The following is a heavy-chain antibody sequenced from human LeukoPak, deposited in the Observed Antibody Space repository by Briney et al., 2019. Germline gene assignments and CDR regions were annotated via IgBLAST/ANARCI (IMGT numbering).Heavy chain of an antibody. CDR2: ISYDGSNK. CDR1: GFTFSSYA. J-gene: IGHJ6*02. CDR3: AKTYMTTVTTGLRDYYYGMDV. Sequence: GRSLRLSCAASGFTFSSYAMHWVRQAPGKGLEWVAVISYDGSNKYYADSVKGRFTISRDNSKNSLYLQMNSLRAEDTAVYYCAKTYMTTVTTGLRDYYYGMDVWGQGTTVTASS. D-gene: IGHD4-17*01. V-gene: IGHV3-30-3*02.